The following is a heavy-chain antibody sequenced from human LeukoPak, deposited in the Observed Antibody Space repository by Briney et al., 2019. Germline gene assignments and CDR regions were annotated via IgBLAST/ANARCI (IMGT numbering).Heavy chain of an antibody. CDR2: INPNSGGT. CDR3: ARAVGSGSRPLYYYGMDV. J-gene: IGHJ6*02. CDR1: GYTFTGYY. Sequence: ASVKVSCKASGYTFTGYYMHWVRQAPGQGLEWMGWINPNSGGTNYAQKFQGRVTMTRDMSISTAYMELSRLRSDDTAVYYCARAVGSGSRPLYYYGMDVWGQGTTVTVSS. D-gene: IGHD3-10*01. V-gene: IGHV1-2*02.